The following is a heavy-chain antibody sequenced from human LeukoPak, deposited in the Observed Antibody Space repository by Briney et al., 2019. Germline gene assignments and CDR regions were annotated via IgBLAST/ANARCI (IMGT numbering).Heavy chain of an antibody. CDR1: GFTFSNYA. D-gene: IGHD1-7*01. CDR2: ISGGGAYT. V-gene: IGHV3-23*01. CDR3: AKGIGYDWNYDYFDC. Sequence: GGSLRLSCGATGFTFSNYAMNWVRQAPGKGLEWVSGISGGGAYTYCADSVKGRFTISRDNSKTTLYLQMNSLRAEDTAVYYCAKGIGYDWNYDYFDCWGQGTPVTVSS. J-gene: IGHJ4*02.